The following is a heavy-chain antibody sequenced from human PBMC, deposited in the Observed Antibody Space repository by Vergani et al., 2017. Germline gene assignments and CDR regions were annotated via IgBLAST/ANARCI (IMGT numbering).Heavy chain of an antibody. Sequence: QLQLQESGSGLVKPSQTLSLTCAVSGGSISSGGYSWSWIRQPPGKGLEWIGYIYHSGSTYYNPSLKSRVTISVDRSKNQFSLKLSSVTAADTAVYYCASGSSGWYFGAYGMDVWGQGTTVTVSS. V-gene: IGHV4-30-2*02. CDR1: GGSISSGGYS. J-gene: IGHJ6*02. CDR3: ASGSSGWYFGAYGMDV. D-gene: IGHD6-19*01. CDR2: IYHSGST.